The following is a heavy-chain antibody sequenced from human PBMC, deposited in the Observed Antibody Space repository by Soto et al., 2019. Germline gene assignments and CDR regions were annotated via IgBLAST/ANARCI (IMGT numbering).Heavy chain of an antibody. CDR1: GGTFSSYT. CDR3: ARGHEYSGYHAFDI. Sequence: SVKVSFKASGGTFSSYTISWVRQAPGQGLEWMGRIIPILGIANYAQKFQGRVTITADKSTSTAYMELSSLRSEDTAVYYCARGHEYSGYHAFDIWGQGTMVTVSS. V-gene: IGHV1-69*02. CDR2: IIPILGIA. D-gene: IGHD5-12*01. J-gene: IGHJ3*02.